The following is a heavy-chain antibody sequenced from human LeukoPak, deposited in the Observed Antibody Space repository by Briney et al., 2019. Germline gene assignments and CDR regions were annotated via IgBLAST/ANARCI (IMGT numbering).Heavy chain of an antibody. J-gene: IGHJ4*02. Sequence: SETLSLTCTVSGGSISSSSYYWGWIRQPPGKGLEWIGSIYYSGSTYYNPSLKSRVTISVDTSKNQFSLKLSSVTAADTAVYYCARGKIYYYDSSGRPFDYWGQGTLVTVSS. CDR2: IYYSGST. D-gene: IGHD3-22*01. V-gene: IGHV4-39*07. CDR3: ARGKIYYYDSSGRPFDY. CDR1: GGSISSSSYY.